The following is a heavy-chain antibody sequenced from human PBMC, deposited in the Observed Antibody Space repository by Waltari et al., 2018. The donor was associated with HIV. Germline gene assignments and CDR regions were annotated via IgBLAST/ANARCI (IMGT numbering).Heavy chain of an antibody. V-gene: IGHV3-7*01. D-gene: IGHD3-22*01. CDR3: AREALYDSSGYYFDY. CDR1: EFTFHTYW. Sequence: EVQLVESGGGLVQPGGSLRLSCAASEFTFHTYWMTWVRQAPGKGLEWGANIKQDESEKYYVDSVKGRFTISRDNAKNSLFLQMNSLRAEDTAVYYCAREALYDSSGYYFDYWGQGTLVIVSS. J-gene: IGHJ4*02. CDR2: IKQDESEK.